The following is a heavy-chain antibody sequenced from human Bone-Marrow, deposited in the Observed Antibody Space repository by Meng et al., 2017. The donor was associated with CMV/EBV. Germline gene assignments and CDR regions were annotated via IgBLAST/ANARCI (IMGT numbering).Heavy chain of an antibody. D-gene: IGHD3-3*01. CDR2: ISGSGGST. Sequence: YARSWVRQGPGKGLEWVSAISGSGGSTYYADSVKGRFTISRDNSKDTLYLQMNSLRAEDTAVYYCAKDLIRANVLRFLEWLPGFDYWGQGTLVTVSS. CDR1: YA. J-gene: IGHJ4*02. CDR3: AKDLIRANVLRFLEWLPGFDY. V-gene: IGHV3-23*01.